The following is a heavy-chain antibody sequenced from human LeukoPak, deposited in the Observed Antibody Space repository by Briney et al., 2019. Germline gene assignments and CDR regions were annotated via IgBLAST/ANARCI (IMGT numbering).Heavy chain of an antibody. CDR3: AELGITMIGGV. CDR2: IQFDGSET. V-gene: IGHV3-30*02. J-gene: IGHJ6*04. CDR1: GFTFSNYG. Sequence: GGSLRLSCAASGFTFSNYGMHWVRQAPGKGLEWVAFIQFDGSETYYADSVKGRFTISRDNAKNSLYLQMNSLRAEDTAVYYCAELGITMIGGVWGKGTTVTISS. D-gene: IGHD3-10*02.